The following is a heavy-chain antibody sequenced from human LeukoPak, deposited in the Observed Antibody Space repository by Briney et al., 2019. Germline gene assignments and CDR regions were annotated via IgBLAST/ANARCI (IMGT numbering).Heavy chain of an antibody. D-gene: IGHD3-16*01. CDR3: TRDYSYAPDY. J-gene: IGHJ4*02. CDR1: GVTFSNSW. V-gene: IGHV3-74*01. Sequence: GGSLRLSCAASGVTFSNSWMHWVRQVPGKGLVWVSHINSDGSTTTYADSVRGRFTISRDNAKTTVYLQMNSLRAEDTAVYYCTRDYSYAPDYWGQGTLVTVSS. CDR2: INSDGSTT.